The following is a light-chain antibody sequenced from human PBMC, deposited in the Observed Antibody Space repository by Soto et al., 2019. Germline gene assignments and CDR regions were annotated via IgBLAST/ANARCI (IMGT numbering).Light chain of an antibody. CDR3: QQYNTYSWT. Sequence: DVQMTHSPSPLSASVGARVTITCRASQSIGSWLAWYQQKPGKAPKLLIYDASSLESGVPSRFSGSGSGTEFTLTISSLQPDDFATYYCQQYNTYSWTFGQGTKVDIK. CDR2: DAS. CDR1: QSIGSW. V-gene: IGKV1-5*01. J-gene: IGKJ1*01.